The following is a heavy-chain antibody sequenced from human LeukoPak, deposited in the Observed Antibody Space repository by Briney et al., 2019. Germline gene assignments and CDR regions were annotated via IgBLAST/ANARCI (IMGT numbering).Heavy chain of an antibody. D-gene: IGHD2-21*02. CDR3: AREQHIVVVTAPHGAFDI. J-gene: IGHJ3*02. CDR2: ISYDGSNK. Sequence: GGSLRLSCAASGFTFSSYAMHWVRQAPGKGLEWVAVISYDGSNKYYADSVKGRFTISRDNSKNTLYLQMNSLRAEDTAVYYCAREQHIVVVTAPHGAFDIWGQGTMVTVSS. V-gene: IGHV3-30-3*01. CDR1: GFTFSSYA.